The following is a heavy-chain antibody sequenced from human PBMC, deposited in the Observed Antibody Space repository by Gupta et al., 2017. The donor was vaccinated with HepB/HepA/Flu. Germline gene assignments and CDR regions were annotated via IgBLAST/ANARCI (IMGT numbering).Heavy chain of an antibody. Sequence: QVQLVESGGGVVQPGRSLRLSCAASGFTFSSYGMHWVRLAPGKGLEWVAVISYDGSNKYYADSVKGRFTISRDNSKNTLYLQMNSLRAEDTAVYYCAKGGNQNYYYYYMDVWGKGTTVTVSS. CDR1: GFTFSSYG. CDR3: AKGGNQNYYYYYMDV. J-gene: IGHJ6*03. CDR2: ISYDGSNK. D-gene: IGHD1-14*01. V-gene: IGHV3-30*18.